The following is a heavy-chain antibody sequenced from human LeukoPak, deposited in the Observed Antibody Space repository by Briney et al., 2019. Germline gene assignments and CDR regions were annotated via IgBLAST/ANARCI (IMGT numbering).Heavy chain of an antibody. CDR2: MNPNSRNT. Sequence: GASVKVSCKASGYTFTSYDINWVRQATGQGLEWMGWMNPNSRNTGYAQKFQGRVTMTRNTSISTAYMELSSLRSEDTAVYYCARARSGWYPSHDYWGQGTLVTVSS. CDR1: GYTFTSYD. CDR3: ARARSGWYPSHDY. J-gene: IGHJ4*02. D-gene: IGHD6-19*01. V-gene: IGHV1-8*01.